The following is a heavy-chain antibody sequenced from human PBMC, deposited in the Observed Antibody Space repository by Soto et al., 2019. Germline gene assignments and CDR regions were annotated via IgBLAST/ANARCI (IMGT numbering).Heavy chain of an antibody. V-gene: IGHV4-59*08. CDR2: IYYSGST. J-gene: IGHJ4*02. CDR3: ARRYGYSFDY. D-gene: IGHD1-1*01. Sequence: QVQLQESGPGLVKPSETLSLTCTVSGGSISSYYWSWIRQPPGKGLEWIGYIYYSGSTNYNPSLTRLVTISVDTSKNQFSLKLSSVPAADTAVYYCARRYGYSFDYWGQGTLVTVSS. CDR1: GGSISSYY.